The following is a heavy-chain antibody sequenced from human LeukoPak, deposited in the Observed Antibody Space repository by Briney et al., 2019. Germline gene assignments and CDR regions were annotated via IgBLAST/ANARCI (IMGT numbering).Heavy chain of an antibody. Sequence: GGSLRLSCAASGFTFSSYAMHWVRQAPGKGLQWVAVISYDGSNKYYADSVKGRFTISRDNSKNTLYLQMSSLRAEDTAVYYCARGCRYCSGGSQTDYWGQGTLVTVSS. J-gene: IGHJ4*02. CDR1: GFTFSSYA. D-gene: IGHD2-15*01. V-gene: IGHV3-30*04. CDR3: ARGCRYCSGGSQTDY. CDR2: ISYDGSNK.